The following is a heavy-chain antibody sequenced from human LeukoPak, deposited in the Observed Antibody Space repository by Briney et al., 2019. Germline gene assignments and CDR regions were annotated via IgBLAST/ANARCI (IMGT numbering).Heavy chain of an antibody. Sequence: GGSLRLSCAASGFTFSSYSMNWVRQAPGKGLEWVSSISSSSSYIYYADSVKGRLTISRDNAKNSLYLQMNSLRAEDTAVYYCARALINYDFWSGLDYWGQGTLVTVSS. CDR3: ARALINYDFWSGLDY. D-gene: IGHD3-3*01. J-gene: IGHJ4*02. CDR1: GFTFSSYS. V-gene: IGHV3-21*01. CDR2: ISSSSSYI.